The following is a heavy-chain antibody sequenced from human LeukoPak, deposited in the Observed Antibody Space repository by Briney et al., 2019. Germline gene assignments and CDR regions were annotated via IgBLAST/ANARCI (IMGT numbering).Heavy chain of an antibody. J-gene: IGHJ4*02. V-gene: IGHV4-4*07. CDR2: IFTSGST. CDR1: GGSISTYY. D-gene: IGHD3-9*01. Sequence: PSETLSLTCTVSGGSISTYYWSWIRQPAGKGLEWIGRIFTSGSTDYNPSLKSRVTMSVDTSNNQFSLKMSSVTAADTAVYYCASLHNFDLYYWGQGTLVTVSS. CDR3: ASLHNFDLYY.